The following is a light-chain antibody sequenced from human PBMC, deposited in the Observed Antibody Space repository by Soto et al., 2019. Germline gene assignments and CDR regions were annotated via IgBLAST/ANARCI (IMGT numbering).Light chain of an antibody. CDR3: QQYYSYPPCT. J-gene: IGKJ1*01. CDR2: AAS. V-gene: IGKV1-8*01. CDR1: QGISSY. Sequence: AIRMTQSPSSLSASTGDRVTITCRASQGISSYLAWYQQKPGKAPKLLIYAASTLQSGVPSRFSGSGSGTEFTLTISCLQSEDFATYYCQQYYSYPPCTFGQGTKVDIK.